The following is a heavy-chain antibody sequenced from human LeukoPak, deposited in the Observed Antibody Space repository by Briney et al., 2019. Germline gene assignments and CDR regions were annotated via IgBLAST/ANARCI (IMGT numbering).Heavy chain of an antibody. CDR3: AKDPTSLAVAGNY. V-gene: IGHV3-23*01. CDR2: ISGSGGST. J-gene: IGHJ4*02. D-gene: IGHD6-19*01. Sequence: GGSLGLSCAASGFTFSSYATSWGRQAPGKGLEWVSGISGSGGSTYYADSVKGRFTISRDNSKNTLYLQMNSLRAEDTAVYYCAKDPTSLAVAGNYWGQGPLVTVSS. CDR1: GFTFSSYA.